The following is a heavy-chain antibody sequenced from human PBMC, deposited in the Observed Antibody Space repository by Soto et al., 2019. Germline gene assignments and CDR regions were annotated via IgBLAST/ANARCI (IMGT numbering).Heavy chain of an antibody. CDR2: ISTYNGNT. CDR1: GYTFTTYG. CDR3: ARGPTDYYDNSGNYFLDY. D-gene: IGHD3-22*01. Sequence: QVQLVQSGAEVKKPGASVKVSCKASGYTFTTYGTRWVRQAPGQGLDWMGWISTYNGNTKYAERLQGRVTMTTDTTTSTAYMELRSLRSDDTAVYYCARGPTDYYDNSGNYFLDYWGQGTLVTVSS. J-gene: IGHJ4*02. V-gene: IGHV1-18*01.